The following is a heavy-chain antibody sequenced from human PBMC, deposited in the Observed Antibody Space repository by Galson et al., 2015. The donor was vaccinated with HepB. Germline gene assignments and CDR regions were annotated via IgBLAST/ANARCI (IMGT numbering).Heavy chain of an antibody. CDR2: ISHSTLYT. D-gene: IGHD4-17*01. CDR1: GFTFSDYY. V-gene: IGHV3-11*06. CDR3: ARVADVDYGDHSHFDF. J-gene: IGHJ4*02. Sequence: SLRLSCAPPGFTFSDYYMSWIRQAPGKGLEWVSYISHSTLYTNYADSVKGRITISRDNARNSLYLQLNSLRAEDTAVYYCARVADVDYGDHSHFDFWGQGTLVTVSS.